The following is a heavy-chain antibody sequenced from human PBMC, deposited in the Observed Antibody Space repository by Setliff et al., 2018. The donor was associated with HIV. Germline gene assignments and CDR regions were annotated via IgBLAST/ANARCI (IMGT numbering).Heavy chain of an antibody. CDR3: ARSGYTSGFYWVFGAFGV. V-gene: IGHV4-59*01. J-gene: IGHJ3*01. CDR2: IQYSDSS. Sequence: LSPTCTVSGGSMSNYYWSWIRQPPGKRLEWIASIQYSDSSHYNPSLQSRVTISVDTSTKQFSLYLSTVNETDTAVYYCARSGYTSGFYWVFGAFGVWGQGKLVTVSS. D-gene: IGHD3-22*01. CDR1: GGSMSNYY.